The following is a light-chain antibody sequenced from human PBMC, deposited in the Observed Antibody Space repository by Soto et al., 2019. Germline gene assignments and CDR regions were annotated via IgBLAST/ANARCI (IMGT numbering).Light chain of an antibody. CDR2: KAS. V-gene: IGKV1-5*03. CDR1: QTISSW. CDR3: QHYNSYSEA. J-gene: IGKJ1*01. Sequence: DIQMTQSPSTLSGSVGDRVTITCRSSQTISSWLAWYQQKPGKAPKLLLYKASTLKSGVPSRFSGSGSATEFTLTITSLQPDDFATYYCQHYNSYSEAFGQGTKVDIK.